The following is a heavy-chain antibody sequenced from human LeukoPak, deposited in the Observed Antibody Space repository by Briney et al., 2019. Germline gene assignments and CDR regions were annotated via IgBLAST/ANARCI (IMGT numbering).Heavy chain of an antibody. CDR3: AKAQFTSYYFDY. CDR1: GFTFSTYW. V-gene: IGHV3-7*03. D-gene: IGHD2/OR15-2a*01. J-gene: IGHJ4*02. Sequence: GGSLRLSCAASGFTFSTYWMSWVRQAPGKGLEWVANIKEDGSEKYYGDSVKGRFTISRDNAKNSLYLQMNSLRAEDTALYYCAKAQFTSYYFDYWGQGTLVTVSS. CDR2: IKEDGSEK.